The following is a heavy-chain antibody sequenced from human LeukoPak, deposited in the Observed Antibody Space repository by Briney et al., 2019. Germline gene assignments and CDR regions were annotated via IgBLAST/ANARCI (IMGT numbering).Heavy chain of an antibody. CDR2: ITARSLTV. J-gene: IGHJ4*02. V-gene: IGHV3-48*01. Sequence: GGSLRLSCAASGFTFSSYNMNWVRQAPGKGLEWISYITARSLTVFNADSVKGRFAISRDNARSSLYLQINSLRAEDTAVYYCARVYYGSGSFYNTIDYWGQGTLVTVSS. CDR1: GFTFSSYN. D-gene: IGHD3-10*01. CDR3: ARVYYGSGSFYNTIDY.